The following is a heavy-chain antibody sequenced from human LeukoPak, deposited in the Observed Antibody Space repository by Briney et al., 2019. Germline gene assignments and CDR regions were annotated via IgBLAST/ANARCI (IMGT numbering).Heavy chain of an antibody. D-gene: IGHD2-8*01. V-gene: IGHV4-30-4*02. CDR1: GDSISSGDHY. J-gene: IGHJ3*02. CDR2: MYYSGST. CDR3: ARDTNLRDSFDI. Sequence: PSETLSLTCTVSGDSISSGDHYWNWIRQPPGKGLEWIGFMYYSGSTNYNPSLRSRVSMSVDTSKNQFSLKVTSVTAADTAVYYCARDTNLRDSFDIWGQGTMVTVSS.